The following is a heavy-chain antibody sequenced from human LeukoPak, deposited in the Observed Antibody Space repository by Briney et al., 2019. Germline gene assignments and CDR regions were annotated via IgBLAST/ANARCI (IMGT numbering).Heavy chain of an antibody. CDR3: AREGITMIKD. CDR1: GGSISSGGYY. D-gene: IGHD3-22*01. V-gene: IGHV4-31*03. J-gene: IGHJ4*02. Sequence: SQTLSLTCTVSGGSISSGGYYWSWIRQHPGTGLEWIGYIYYSGSTYYNPSLKSRVTISVDTSKNQFSLKLSSVTAADTAVYYCAREGITMIKDWGQGTLVTVSS. CDR2: IYYSGST.